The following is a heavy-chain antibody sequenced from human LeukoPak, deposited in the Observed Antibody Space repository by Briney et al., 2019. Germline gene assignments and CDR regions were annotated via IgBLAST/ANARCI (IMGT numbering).Heavy chain of an antibody. CDR3: ARPLMYYYGSETYFWFDP. D-gene: IGHD3-10*01. J-gene: IGHJ5*02. CDR1: GFTFRSFS. V-gene: IGHV3-7*01. CDR2: IKQDGSEQ. Sequence: GGSLRLSCEASGFTFRSFSMSWVRQAPGKGLEWVANIKQDGSEQYYVDSVKGRFTISRDNAKNSLSLQMNSLRAEDTAVCYCARPLMYYYGSETYFWFDPWGQGTLVTVSS.